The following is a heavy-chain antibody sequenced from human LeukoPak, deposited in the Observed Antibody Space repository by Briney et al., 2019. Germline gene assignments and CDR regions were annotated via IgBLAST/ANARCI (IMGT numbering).Heavy chain of an antibody. CDR1: GGSISSSSGNC. CDR3: ARGGFAYYYDSSGYYYFDY. CDR2: IYHSGST. D-gene: IGHD3-22*01. J-gene: IGHJ4*02. V-gene: IGHV4-4*02. Sequence: SETLSLTCAVSGGSISSSSGNCWTWVRQPPGKGLEWIGEIYHSGSTNYNPSLKSRVTMLLDKSKNQFSLKLSSVTAADTAVYYCARGGFAYYYDSSGYYYFDYWGQGTLVTVSS.